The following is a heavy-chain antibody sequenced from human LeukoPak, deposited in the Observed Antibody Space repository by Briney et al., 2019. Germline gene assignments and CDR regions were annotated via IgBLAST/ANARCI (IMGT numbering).Heavy chain of an antibody. D-gene: IGHD3-22*01. CDR1: GGSFSGYY. V-gene: IGHV4-34*01. J-gene: IGHJ3*02. CDR2: INHSGST. Sequence: SETLSLTCAVYGGSFSGYYWSWIRQPPGKGLEWIGEINHSGSTNYNPSLKSRVTISVDTSKNQFSLKLSSVTAADTAVYYCARVPYYDSSGYYYQVQYLHAFDIWGQGTMVTVSS. CDR3: ARVPYYDSSGYYYQVQYLHAFDI.